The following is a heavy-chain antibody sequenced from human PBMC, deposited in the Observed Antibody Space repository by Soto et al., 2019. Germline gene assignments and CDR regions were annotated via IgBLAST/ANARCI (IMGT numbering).Heavy chain of an antibody. CDR3: ASSLRVYGSWDFYYYDMDV. V-gene: IGHV3-21*01. Sequence: GGSLRLSCAASGFTFSSYSMNWVRQAPGKGLEWVSSISSSSSYIYYADSVKGRFTISRDNAKNSLYLQMNSLRAEDTAVYYCASSLRVYGSWDFYYYDMDVWGQGTTVTVSS. CDR2: ISSSSSYI. D-gene: IGHD2-15*01. J-gene: IGHJ6*02. CDR1: GFTFSSYS.